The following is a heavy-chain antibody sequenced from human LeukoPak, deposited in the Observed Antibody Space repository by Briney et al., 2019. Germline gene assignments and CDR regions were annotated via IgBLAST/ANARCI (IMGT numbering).Heavy chain of an antibody. D-gene: IGHD3-10*01. Sequence: GGSLRLSCAASGFTFSSYAMSWVRQAPGKGLEWVSAIGGSGGSTYYVDSVKGRFTISRDNSKNTLYLQMNSLRAEDTAVYYCAKDILTYYYGSGSYYPLAPDAFDIWGQGTMVTVSS. V-gene: IGHV3-23*01. CDR3: AKDILTYYYGSGSYYPLAPDAFDI. CDR1: GFTFSSYA. CDR2: IGGSGGST. J-gene: IGHJ3*02.